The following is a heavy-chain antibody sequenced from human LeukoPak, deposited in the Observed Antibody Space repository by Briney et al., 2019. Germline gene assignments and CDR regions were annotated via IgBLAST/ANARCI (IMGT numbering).Heavy chain of an antibody. V-gene: IGHV1-2*02. Sequence: ASVKVSCKASGYTFTRYYMHWVRQAPGQGLEWMGWINPNSGGTNYAQKFQGRVTMTRDTSISTAYMELSRLRSDDTAVYYCARGNVLRYFDWSYYYYYMDVWGKGTTVTVPS. CDR2: INPNSGGT. D-gene: IGHD3-9*01. CDR1: GYTFTRYY. J-gene: IGHJ6*03. CDR3: ARGNVLRYFDWSYYYYYMDV.